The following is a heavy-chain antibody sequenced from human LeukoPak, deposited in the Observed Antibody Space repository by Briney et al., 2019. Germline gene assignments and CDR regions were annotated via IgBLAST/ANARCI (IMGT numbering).Heavy chain of an antibody. V-gene: IGHV3-30*18. D-gene: IGHD1-26*01. J-gene: IGHJ4*02. CDR2: ISYDGSNK. Sequence: GGSLRHSCAASGFTFSSYGMHWVRQAPGKGLEWVSVISYDGSNKYYADSVKGRFTITRDNSKNTLYLQMNSLRAEDTPVYYCAKWDLGDYDYWGQGTLVTVSS. CDR3: AKWDLGDYDY. CDR1: GFTFSSYG.